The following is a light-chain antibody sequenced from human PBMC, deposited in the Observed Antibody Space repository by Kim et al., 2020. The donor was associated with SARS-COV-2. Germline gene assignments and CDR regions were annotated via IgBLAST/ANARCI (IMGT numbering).Light chain of an antibody. CDR3: SSYTSTTTSYV. CDR1: NSDVGSYNR. V-gene: IGLV2-18*02. J-gene: IGLJ1*01. CDR2: EVT. Sequence: SVTISGTGTNSDVGSYNRVSWHQQPPGTAPKLIIYEVTNRPSGVPDRFSGSRSGNTASLTISGLQAEDEADYYCSSYTSTTTSYVFGTGTKVTVL.